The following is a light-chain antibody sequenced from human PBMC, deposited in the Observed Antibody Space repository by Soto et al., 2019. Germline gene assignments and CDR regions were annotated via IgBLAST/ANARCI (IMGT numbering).Light chain of an antibody. CDR2: EVS. V-gene: IGLV2-14*01. J-gene: IGLJ1*01. CDR3: SSYTRSSTYV. Sequence: LTQPASVSGSPGQSITISCTGTSSDVGGYNYVSWYQQHPGKAPKLMIYEVSNRPSGVSNRFSGSKSGNTASLTISGLQAEDEADYYCSSYTRSSTYVFGTGTKVTVL. CDR1: SSDVGGYNY.